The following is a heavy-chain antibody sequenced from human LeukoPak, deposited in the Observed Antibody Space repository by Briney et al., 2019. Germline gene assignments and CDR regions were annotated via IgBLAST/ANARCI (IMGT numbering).Heavy chain of an antibody. D-gene: IGHD6-19*01. CDR1: GFTFSSYE. Sequence: RGSLRLSCAASGFTFSSYEMNWVRQAPGKGLEWVSYTSSSGTTIFYADSVKGRFTISRDNAKNSLYLQMNSLRAEDTAVYYCARSGYSSGWSNYYYYGMDVWGQGTTVTVSS. J-gene: IGHJ6*02. CDR2: TSSSGTTI. V-gene: IGHV3-48*03. CDR3: ARSGYSSGWSNYYYYGMDV.